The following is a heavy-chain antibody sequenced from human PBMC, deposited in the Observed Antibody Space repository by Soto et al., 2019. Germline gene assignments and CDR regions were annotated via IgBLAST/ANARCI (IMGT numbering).Heavy chain of an antibody. J-gene: IGHJ4*02. V-gene: IGHV3-7*03. CDR1: GFTFTDFY. CDR3: AGWGGHDYNY. D-gene: IGHD4-4*01. CDR2: IRPAGTET. Sequence: EVQLVQSGGGLVQPGGSLRLSCVGSGFTFTDFYMNWVRQAPGKGLEWVANIRPAGTETNYVESVRGRFTTSRDNAKNPLVLQMNSLRADDTALYYWAGWGGHDYNYWGQGILVTVSS.